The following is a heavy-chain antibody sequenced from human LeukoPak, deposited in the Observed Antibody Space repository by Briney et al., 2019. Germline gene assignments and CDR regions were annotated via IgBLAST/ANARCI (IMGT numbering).Heavy chain of an antibody. CDR3: TRDPGRCTSTSCYPDY. D-gene: IGHD2-2*01. V-gene: IGHV3-21*01. CDR2: ISSSSSYI. Sequence: GGSLRLSCAASGFDFSTYTMNWVRQAPGKGLEWVSSISSSSSYIYYADSVKGRFTISRDNAKNSMHLQMNSLRAEDTAVYYCTRDPGRCTSTSCYPDYWGQGTLVTVSS. J-gene: IGHJ4*02. CDR1: GFDFSTYT.